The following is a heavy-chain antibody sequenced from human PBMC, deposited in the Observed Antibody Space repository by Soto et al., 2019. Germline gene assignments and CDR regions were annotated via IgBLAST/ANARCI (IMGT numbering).Heavy chain of an antibody. CDR2: ISSSSSYI. Sequence: GGSLRLSCAASGFTFSSYSMNWVRQAPGKGLEWVSSISSSSSYIYYADSVKGRFTISRDNAKNSLYLQMNSLRAEDTAVYYCARDLPLWFGEYLSWGQGTLVTVSS. J-gene: IGHJ5*02. CDR1: GFTFSSYS. V-gene: IGHV3-21*01. D-gene: IGHD3-10*01. CDR3: ARDLPLWFGEYLS.